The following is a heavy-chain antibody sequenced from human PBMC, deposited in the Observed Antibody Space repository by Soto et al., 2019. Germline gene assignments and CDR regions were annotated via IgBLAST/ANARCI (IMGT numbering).Heavy chain of an antibody. V-gene: IGHV3-23*01. CDR3: AKNYYFDS. CDR2: INVVGGAT. J-gene: IGHJ4*02. Sequence: RVRQAPGKGLEWVSSINVVGGATNFADSVKGRFTISRDDSKKTLYLQMNSLRAEDTAVYYCAKNYYFDSWGQGTRVTVSS.